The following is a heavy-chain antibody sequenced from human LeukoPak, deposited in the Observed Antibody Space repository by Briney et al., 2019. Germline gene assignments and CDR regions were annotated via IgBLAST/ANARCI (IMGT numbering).Heavy chain of an antibody. Sequence: SVKVSCKASGGTFSSYAISWVRQAPGQGLEWMGRIIPILGIANYAQKFQGRVTITADKSTSTAYMELNSLRSEDTAVYYCARGLVGGENRDYWGQGTLVTVS. CDR1: GGTFSSYA. J-gene: IGHJ4*02. CDR3: ARGLVGGENRDY. D-gene: IGHD1-26*01. CDR2: IIPILGIA. V-gene: IGHV1-69*04.